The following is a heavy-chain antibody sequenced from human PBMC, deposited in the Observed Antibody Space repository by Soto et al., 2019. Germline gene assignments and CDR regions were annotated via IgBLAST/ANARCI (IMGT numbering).Heavy chain of an antibody. V-gene: IGHV4-39*01. CDR2: IYYSGST. CDR3: ARQEQQQLVVNVYFDY. J-gene: IGHJ4*02. D-gene: IGHD6-13*01. CDR1: GGSISSSSYY. Sequence: PSETLSLTCTVSGGSISSSSYYWGWIRQPPGKGLEWIGSIYYSGSTYYNPSLKSRVTISVDTSKNQFSLKLSSVTAADTAVYYCARQEQQQLVVNVYFDYWGQGTLVTVS.